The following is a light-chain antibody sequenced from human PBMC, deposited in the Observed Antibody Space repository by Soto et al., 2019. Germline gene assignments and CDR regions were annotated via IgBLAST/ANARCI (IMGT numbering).Light chain of an antibody. CDR3: SSYTTSSTLV. J-gene: IGLJ2*01. CDR1: SSDVGAYNY. Sequence: QSVLTQPASVSGSPGQSITISCTGTSSDVGAYNYVSWYQQHPGKVPKLMISDVSNRPSGVSSRFSGSKSGNTASLTISGLQTEDEADYYCSSYTTSSTLVFGGGTKLTVL. V-gene: IGLV2-14*01. CDR2: DVS.